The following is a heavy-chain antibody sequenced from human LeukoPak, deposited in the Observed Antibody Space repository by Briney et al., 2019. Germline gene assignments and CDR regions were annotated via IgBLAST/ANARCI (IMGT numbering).Heavy chain of an antibody. Sequence: GRSLRLSCAASGFTFDDYAMNWVRQAPGKGLEWVSIISGNGGTTYYADSVKGRFTISRDNSKNTLYLQMNSPRAEDTAVYYCAKGEDTAMAHYYYGMDVWGQGTTVTVSS. CDR3: AKGEDTAMAHYYYGMDV. J-gene: IGHJ6*02. CDR2: ISGNGGTT. CDR1: GFTFDDYA. V-gene: IGHV3-23*01. D-gene: IGHD5-18*01.